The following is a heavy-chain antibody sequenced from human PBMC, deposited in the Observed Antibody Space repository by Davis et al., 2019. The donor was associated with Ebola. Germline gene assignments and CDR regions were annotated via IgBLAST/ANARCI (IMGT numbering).Heavy chain of an antibody. D-gene: IGHD2-8*01. Sequence: GESLKISCVVSGFTLSHNYMTWVRQAPRKGLEWVANIKQDGSEKYYVDSVKGRFTISRDNAKNSLYLQMNSLRSEDTAVYYCAKIYCTSGACSLHYWGQGTLVTVSS. CDR3: AKIYCTSGACSLHY. V-gene: IGHV3-7*03. CDR2: IKQDGSEK. J-gene: IGHJ4*02. CDR1: GFTLSHNY.